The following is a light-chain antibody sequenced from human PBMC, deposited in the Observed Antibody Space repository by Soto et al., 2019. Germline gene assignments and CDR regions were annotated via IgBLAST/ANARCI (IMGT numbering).Light chain of an antibody. Sequence: AIQLTQSPSSLSASIGDRVTITCRARQDIGSALVWYQQAPGKPPKLLIFDASTLENGVPSRFSGGGSGTDFTLTISSLQPEDFATYYCLLFNTYPQAFGGGTKVEIK. CDR3: LLFNTYPQA. J-gene: IGKJ4*01. V-gene: IGKV1-13*02. CDR1: QDIGSA. CDR2: DAS.